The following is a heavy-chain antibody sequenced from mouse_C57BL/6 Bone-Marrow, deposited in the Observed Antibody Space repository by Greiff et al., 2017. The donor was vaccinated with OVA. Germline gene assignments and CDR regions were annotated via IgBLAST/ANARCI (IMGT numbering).Heavy chain of an antibody. D-gene: IGHD4-1*02. J-gene: IGHJ4*01. V-gene: IGHV1-55*01. CDR3: ASQLGRDYAMDY. CDR2: IYPGSGST. Sequence: QVQLKQPGAELVKPGASVKMSCKASGYTFTSYWITWVKQRPGQGLEWIGDIYPGSGSTNYNEKFKSKATLTVDTSSSTAYMQLSSLTSEDSAVYYCASQLGRDYAMDYWGQGTSVTVSS. CDR1: GYTFTSYW.